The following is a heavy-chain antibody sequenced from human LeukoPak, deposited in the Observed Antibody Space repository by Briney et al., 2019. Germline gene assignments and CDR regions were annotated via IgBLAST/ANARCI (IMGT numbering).Heavy chain of an antibody. Sequence: GRSLRLSCAASGFTFSSCGMHWVRQAPGEGLEWVAVIWYDGSNKYYADSVKGRFTISRDNSKNTLYLQMNSLRAEDTAVYYCARGRSTVPAAISYWGQGTLVTVSS. V-gene: IGHV3-33*01. D-gene: IGHD2-2*01. CDR3: ARGRSTVPAAISY. CDR1: GFTFSSCG. J-gene: IGHJ4*02. CDR2: IWYDGSNK.